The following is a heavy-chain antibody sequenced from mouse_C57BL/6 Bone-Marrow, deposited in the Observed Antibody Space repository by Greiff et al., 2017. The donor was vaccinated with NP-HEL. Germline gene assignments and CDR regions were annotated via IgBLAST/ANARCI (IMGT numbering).Heavy chain of an antibody. V-gene: IGHV1-74*01. Sequence: QVQLKQPGAELVKPGASVKVSCKASGYTFTSYWMHWVKQRPGQGLEWIGRIHPSDSDTIYNQQFKGKATLTVDKSSSTAYMQLRSLTSEDSAVYYCAIGWCNSGWFAYGGQGTLVTVSA. D-gene: IGHD1-1*02. CDR3: AIGWCNSGWFAY. J-gene: IGHJ3*01. CDR2: IHPSDSDT. CDR1: GYTFTSYW.